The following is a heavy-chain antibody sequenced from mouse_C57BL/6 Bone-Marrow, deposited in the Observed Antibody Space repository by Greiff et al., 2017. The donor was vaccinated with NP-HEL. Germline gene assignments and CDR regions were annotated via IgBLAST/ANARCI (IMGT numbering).Heavy chain of an antibody. J-gene: IGHJ4*01. CDR1: GFTFSSYA. CDR3: ARAYSNPYYAMDY. Sequence: EVKLMESGGGLVKPGGSLKLSCAASGFTFSSYAMSWVRQTPEKRLEWVATISDGGSYTYYPDNVKGRFTISRDNAKNNLYLQMSHLKSEDTAMYYCARAYSNPYYAMDYWGQGTSVTVSS. D-gene: IGHD2-5*01. V-gene: IGHV5-4*03. CDR2: ISDGGSYT.